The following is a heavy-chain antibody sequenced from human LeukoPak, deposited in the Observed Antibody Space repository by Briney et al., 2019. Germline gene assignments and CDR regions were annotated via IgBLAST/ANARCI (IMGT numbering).Heavy chain of an antibody. D-gene: IGHD1-26*01. CDR2: MFHSGSS. V-gene: IGHV4-38-2*02. CDR1: GYSISTGYY. J-gene: IGHJ4*02. CDR3: AREGGSASSEVY. Sequence: SETLSLTCTVSGYSISTGYYWGWIRQPPGKGLEWIGSMFHSGSSYYNPSLKSRVTISVDTSKNQFSQKVTSVTAADTAVYYCAREGGSASSEVYWGQGILVTVSS.